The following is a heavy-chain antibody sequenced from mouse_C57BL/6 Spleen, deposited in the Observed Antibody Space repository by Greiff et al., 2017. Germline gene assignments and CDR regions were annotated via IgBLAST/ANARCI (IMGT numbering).Heavy chain of an antibody. CDR2: IDPSDSYT. V-gene: IGHV1-69*01. CDR1: GYTFTSYW. CDR3: ARREWYYGSSYGFAY. Sequence: VQLQQSGAELVMPGASVKLSCKASGYTFTSYWMHWVKQRPGQGLEWIGEIDPSDSYTNYNQKFKGKSTLTVDKSSSTAYMQLSSLTSEDSAVYYCARREWYYGSSYGFAYWGQGTLVTVSA. D-gene: IGHD1-1*01. J-gene: IGHJ3*01.